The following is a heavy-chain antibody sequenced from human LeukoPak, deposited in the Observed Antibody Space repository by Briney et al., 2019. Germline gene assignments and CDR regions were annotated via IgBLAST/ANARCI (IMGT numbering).Heavy chain of an antibody. CDR1: GGSTSSYY. J-gene: IGHJ4*02. D-gene: IGHD2-2*02. Sequence: PSETLSLTCTVSGGSTSSYYWSWIRQPPGKGLEWIGYIYYSGSTNYNPSLKSRVTISVDTSKNQFSLKLSSVTAADTAVYYCARVVPEGYSDYWGQGTLVTVSS. CDR2: IYYSGST. CDR3: ARVVPEGYSDY. V-gene: IGHV4-59*01.